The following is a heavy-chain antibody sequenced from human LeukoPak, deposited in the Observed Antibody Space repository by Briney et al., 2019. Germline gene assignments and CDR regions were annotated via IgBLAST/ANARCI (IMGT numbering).Heavy chain of an antibody. CDR1: GFTFSNYA. CDR3: AKDLVEYSSSPADY. J-gene: IGHJ4*02. V-gene: IGHV3-23*01. D-gene: IGHD6-6*01. CDR2: ISGSGGST. Sequence: PGGSLRLSCAASGFTFSNYAMSWVRQAPGKGLEWVSAISGSGGSTYYADSVKGRFTTSRDNSKNTLYLQMNSLRAEDTAVYYCAKDLVEYSSSPADYWGQGTLVTVSS.